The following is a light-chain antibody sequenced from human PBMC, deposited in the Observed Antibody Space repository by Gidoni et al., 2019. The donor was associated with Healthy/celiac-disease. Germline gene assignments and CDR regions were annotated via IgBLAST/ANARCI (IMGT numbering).Light chain of an antibody. CDR1: QSLLHSNGYNY. CDR3: MQALQTPFT. J-gene: IGKJ3*01. CDR2: FSS. V-gene: IGKV2-28*01. Sequence: DIVMTQSPLSLPVTPGEPAYISCRSSQSLLHSNGYNYLDWYLQKPGQSPQLLMYFSSNRASGVPDRFSGSGSGTDFTLKISRVEAEDVGVYYCMQALQTPFTFXPXTKVDIK.